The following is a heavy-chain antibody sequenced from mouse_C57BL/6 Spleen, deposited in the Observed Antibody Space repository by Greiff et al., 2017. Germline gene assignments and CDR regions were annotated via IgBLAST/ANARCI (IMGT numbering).Heavy chain of an antibody. CDR2: INPNYDTT. J-gene: IGHJ2*01. D-gene: IGHD2-1*01. CDR3: ARQVDGTYYFDY. CDR1: GYSFTDYN. Sequence: EVQLQQSGPELVKPGASVTISCKASGYSFTDYNMNWVKQSNGKSLEWIGVINPNYDTTSYNQKFKGKATLTVDHSTSTAYRQLNSLTSKYSAVYYCARQVDGTYYFDYWGPGTTLTVSS. V-gene: IGHV1-39*01.